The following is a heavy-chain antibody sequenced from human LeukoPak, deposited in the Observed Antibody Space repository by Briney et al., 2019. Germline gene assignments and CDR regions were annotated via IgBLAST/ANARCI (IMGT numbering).Heavy chain of an antibody. D-gene: IGHD3-9*01. J-gene: IGHJ6*03. CDR3: ARARADILPGYPKWYYLDV. Sequence: TSETLSLTCTVSGGSFSSNTFNWGWIRQPPGKGLEWIGTIYSSGSTYYDPSLKSRVTISLDTSKNQFSLNVSSVTAADTAVYYCARARADILPGYPKWYYLDVWGRGTTVAVSS. CDR1: GGSFSSNTFN. CDR2: IYSSGST. V-gene: IGHV4-39*07.